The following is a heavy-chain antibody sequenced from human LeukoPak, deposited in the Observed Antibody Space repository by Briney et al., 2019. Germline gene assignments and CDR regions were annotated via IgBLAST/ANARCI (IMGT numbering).Heavy chain of an antibody. D-gene: IGHD5-24*01. Sequence: GGSLRLSCAASGFTFSRHAMSWVRQAPGKGLEWVSAISGSDGSTYYADSVKGRSTISRDNSKNTLYLQMNSLRAEDTAVYYCARELSEMATISPFDYWGQGTLVTVSS. V-gene: IGHV3-23*01. J-gene: IGHJ4*02. CDR2: ISGSDGST. CDR1: GFTFSRHA. CDR3: ARELSEMATISPFDY.